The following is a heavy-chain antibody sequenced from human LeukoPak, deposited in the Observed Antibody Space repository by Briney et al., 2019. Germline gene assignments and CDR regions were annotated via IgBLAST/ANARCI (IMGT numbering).Heavy chain of an antibody. Sequence: GASVRLSCTASGVTFSSYAISWVRQAPGQGLEWVGGIIPIFGTANSAQKFQGRVTITTDESTSTAYMELSSLRSEDTAVYYCARVEQQLVHGFDYWGQGTLVTVSS. J-gene: IGHJ4*02. CDR3: ARVEQQLVHGFDY. D-gene: IGHD6-13*01. CDR2: IIPIFGTA. CDR1: GVTFSSYA. V-gene: IGHV1-69*05.